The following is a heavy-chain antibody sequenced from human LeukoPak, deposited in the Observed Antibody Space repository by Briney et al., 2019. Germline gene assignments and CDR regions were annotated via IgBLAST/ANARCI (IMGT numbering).Heavy chain of an antibody. D-gene: IGHD2-15*01. V-gene: IGHV3-11*01. Sequence: GGSLRLSCAASEFTFSDYYMSWIRQAPAKGLEWVSYISSSGGTIYYADSVKGRFTISRDNAKNSLYLQMNSLRADDTAVYYCAGRSGYSPYYFDYWGQGTLVTVSS. CDR3: AGRSGYSPYYFDY. CDR1: EFTFSDYY. CDR2: ISSSGGTI. J-gene: IGHJ4*02.